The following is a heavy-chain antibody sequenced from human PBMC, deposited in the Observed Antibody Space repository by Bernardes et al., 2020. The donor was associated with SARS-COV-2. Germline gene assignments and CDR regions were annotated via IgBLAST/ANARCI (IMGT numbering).Heavy chain of an antibody. CDR3: ARDKRITIFGVVIEGAFDY. D-gene: IGHD3-3*01. CDR1: GGSVSSGSYY. J-gene: IGHJ4*02. CDR2: IYYSGST. V-gene: IGHV4-61*01. Sequence: SETLSLTCTVSGGSVSSGSYYWSWIRQPPGKGLEWIGYIYYSGSTNYNPSLKSRVTISVDTSKNQFSLKLSSVTAADTAVYYCARDKRITIFGVVIEGAFDYWGQGTLVTVSS.